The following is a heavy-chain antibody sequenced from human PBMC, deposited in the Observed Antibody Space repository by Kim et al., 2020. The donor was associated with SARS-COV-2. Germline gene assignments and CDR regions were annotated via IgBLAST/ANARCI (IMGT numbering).Heavy chain of an antibody. J-gene: IGHJ6*02. V-gene: IGHV3-48*03. CDR1: GFTFSSYE. D-gene: IGHD2-2*01. CDR3: ARDDCSSTSCYRHYYYGMDV. Sequence: GGSLRLSCAASGFTFSSYEMNWVRQAPGKGLEWVSYISSSGSTIYYADSVKGRFTISRDNAKNSLYLQMNSLRAEDTAVYYCARDDCSSTSCYRHYYYGMDVWGQGTTVTVSS. CDR2: ISSSGSTI.